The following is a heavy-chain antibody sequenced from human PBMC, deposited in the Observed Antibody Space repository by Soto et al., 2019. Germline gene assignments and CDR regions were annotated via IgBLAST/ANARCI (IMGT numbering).Heavy chain of an antibody. CDR2: ISSSSSTI. Sequence: GGSLRLSCAASGFPFSAYAMNWVRQAPGKGLEWVSYISSSSSTIYYADSVKGRFTISRDNAKNSLYLQMNSLRAEDTAVYYCARHPERIAEIGWFDPWGQGTLVTVSS. CDR1: GFPFSAYA. V-gene: IGHV3-48*01. J-gene: IGHJ5*02. CDR3: ARHPERIAEIGWFDP. D-gene: IGHD6-13*01.